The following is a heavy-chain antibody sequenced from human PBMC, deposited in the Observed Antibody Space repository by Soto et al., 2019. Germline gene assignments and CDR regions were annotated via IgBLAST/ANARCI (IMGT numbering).Heavy chain of an antibody. CDR3: ASQDSRGYSYGFHERLDY. J-gene: IGHJ4*02. D-gene: IGHD5-18*01. V-gene: IGHV3-23*01. CDR2: ISGSGGST. Sequence: EVQLLESGGGLVQPGGSLSLSCAASGFTFSSYAMSWVRQAPGKGLEWVSAISGSGGSTYYADSVKGRFTISRDNSKNTLYLQMNSLRAEDTAVYYCASQDSRGYSYGFHERLDYWGQGTLVTVSS. CDR1: GFTFSSYA.